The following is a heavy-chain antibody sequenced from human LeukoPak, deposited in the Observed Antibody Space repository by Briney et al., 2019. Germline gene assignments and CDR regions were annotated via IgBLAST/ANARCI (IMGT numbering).Heavy chain of an antibody. CDR1: GFTFSSYA. CDR3: AKDTWVRRYFDY. CDR2: IGSGGATT. V-gene: IGHV3-23*01. J-gene: IGHJ4*02. D-gene: IGHD2/OR15-2a*01. Sequence: PGGSLRLSCAASGFTFSSYAMSWVRQAPGKGLEWVSAIGSGGATTYYADSVKGRFTISRDNSKNTLFLQMNSLRAEDTGVYYCAKDTWVRRYFDYWGQGTLVTVSS.